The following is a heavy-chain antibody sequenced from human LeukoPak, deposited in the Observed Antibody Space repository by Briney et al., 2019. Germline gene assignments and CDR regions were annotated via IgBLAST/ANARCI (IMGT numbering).Heavy chain of an antibody. J-gene: IGHJ3*02. CDR2: ISYDGSNK. Sequence: GGSLRLSCAASGFTFSSYAMHWVRQAPGKGLEWVAVISYDGSNKYYADSVKGRFTISRDNSKNTLYLQMNSLRAEDTAVYYCARDSGTYCSSTSCYGFYAFDIWGQGTMVTVSS. CDR3: ARDSGTYCSSTSCYGFYAFDI. CDR1: GFTFSSYA. D-gene: IGHD2-2*01. V-gene: IGHV3-30-3*01.